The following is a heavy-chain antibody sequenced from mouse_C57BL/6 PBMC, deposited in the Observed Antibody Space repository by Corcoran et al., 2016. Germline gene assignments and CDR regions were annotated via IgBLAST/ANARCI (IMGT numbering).Heavy chain of an antibody. CDR2: INPNYGTT. V-gene: IGHV1-39*01. J-gene: IGHJ1*03. CDR3: ARGRERIYDYDWYFDV. CDR1: GYSFTDYN. Sequence: EFQLQQSGPELVKPGASVKISCKASGYSFTDYNMNWVKQSNGKSLEWIGVINPNYGTTSYNQKFKGKATLTVDQSSSTAYMQLNSLTSEDSAVYYCARGRERIYDYDWYFDVWGTGTTVTVSS. D-gene: IGHD2-4*01.